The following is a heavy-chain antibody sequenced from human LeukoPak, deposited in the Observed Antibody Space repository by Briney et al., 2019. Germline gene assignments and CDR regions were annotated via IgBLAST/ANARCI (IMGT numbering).Heavy chain of an antibody. CDR2: IWYDGSNK. CDR1: GFTFSSYG. Sequence: GGSLRLSCAASGFTFSSYGMHWVRQAPGKGLEWVAVIWYDGSNKYYADSVKGRFTISRDNSKNTLYLQMNSLRAEDTAVYYCARERYYDSNGYPDYWGQGTLVTVSS. V-gene: IGHV3-33*01. J-gene: IGHJ4*02. D-gene: IGHD3-22*01. CDR3: ARERYYDSNGYPDY.